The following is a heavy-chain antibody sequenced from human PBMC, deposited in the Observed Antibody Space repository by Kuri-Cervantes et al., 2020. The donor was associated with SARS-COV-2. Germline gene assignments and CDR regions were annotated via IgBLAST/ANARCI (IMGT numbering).Heavy chain of an antibody. CDR2: ISSSGSTI. CDR3: ARDLYSSSSGLGY. CDR1: GFTFSDYY. V-gene: IGHV3-11*01. D-gene: IGHD6-6*01. Sequence: GESLKISCAASGFTFSDYYMSWIRQAPGKGLEWVSYISSSGSTIYYADSVKGRFTISRDNAKNSLYLQMNSLRAENTALYHCARDLYSSSSGLGYWGQGTLVTVSS. J-gene: IGHJ4*02.